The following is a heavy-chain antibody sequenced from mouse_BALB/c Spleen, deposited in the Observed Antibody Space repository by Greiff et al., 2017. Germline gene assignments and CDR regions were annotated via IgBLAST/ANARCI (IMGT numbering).Heavy chain of an antibody. CDR1: GFTFSSYT. J-gene: IGHJ1*01. V-gene: IGHV5-12-2*01. CDR3: ARHEWYFDV. Sequence: EVQRVESGGGLVQPGGSLKLSCAASGFTFSSYTMSWVRQTPEKRLEWVAYISNGGGSTYYPDTVKGRFTISRDNAKNTLYLQMSSLKSEDTAMYYCARHEWYFDVWGAGTTVTVSS. CDR2: ISNGGGST.